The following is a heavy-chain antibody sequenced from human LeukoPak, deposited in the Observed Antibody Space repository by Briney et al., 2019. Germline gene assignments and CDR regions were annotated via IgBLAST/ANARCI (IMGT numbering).Heavy chain of an antibody. V-gene: IGHV5-51*01. CDR3: ARLIRGGLEQGQDY. CDR2: IYPGDSDT. Sequence: GESLKISCKGSGXSFTDCWIGWVRQMPGKGLEWMGIIYPGDSDTRYSPSLQGQVTFSADKSISTAYLQWSSLKASDTAMYYCARLIRGGLEQGQDYWGQGTLVTVSS. CDR1: GXSFTDCW. J-gene: IGHJ4*02. D-gene: IGHD3-16*01.